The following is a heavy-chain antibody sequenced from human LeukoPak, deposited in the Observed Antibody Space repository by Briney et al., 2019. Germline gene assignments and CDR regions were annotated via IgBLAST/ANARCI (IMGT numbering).Heavy chain of an antibody. CDR3: AKEAVAGTYGMDV. CDR1: GFTFSSYG. V-gene: IGHV3-30*18. D-gene: IGHD6-19*01. J-gene: IGHJ6*02. CDR2: ISYDGSNK. Sequence: GRSLRLSCAASGFTFSSYGMHWVRQAPGKGLEWVAVISYDGSNKYCADSVKGRFTISRDNSKNTLYLQMNSLRAEDTAVYYCAKEAVAGTYGMDVWGQGTTVTVSS.